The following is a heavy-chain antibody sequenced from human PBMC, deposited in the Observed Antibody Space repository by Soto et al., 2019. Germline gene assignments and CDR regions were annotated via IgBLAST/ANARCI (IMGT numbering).Heavy chain of an antibody. CDR3: AKDLGTPYND. V-gene: IGHV3-30*18. Sequence: QVQLVESGGGVVQPGRSLRLSCAASGFTFNTSDMHWVRQAPGKGLEWVAQRSSDGIDEYYADSVKGRFTISRDNSRSAPYLRMRSLRGEDTAVYYCAKDLGTPYNDWGRGTLVTVSS. D-gene: IGHD1-20*01. CDR2: RSSDGIDE. J-gene: IGHJ4*02. CDR1: GFTFNTSD.